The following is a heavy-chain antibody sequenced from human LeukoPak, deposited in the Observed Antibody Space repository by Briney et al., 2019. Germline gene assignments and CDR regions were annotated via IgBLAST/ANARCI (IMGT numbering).Heavy chain of an antibody. Sequence: SVTLSLTCTVSGGSISSYYWSWIRQPPGKGLEWIGYIYTSGSTNYNPSLKSRVTISVDTSKNQFSLKLSSVTAADMAVYYCARHNLRIAAAGTSRWFDPWGQGTLVTASS. CDR3: ARHNLRIAAAGTSRWFDP. D-gene: IGHD6-13*01. J-gene: IGHJ5*02. V-gene: IGHV4-4*09. CDR1: GGSISSYY. CDR2: IYTSGST.